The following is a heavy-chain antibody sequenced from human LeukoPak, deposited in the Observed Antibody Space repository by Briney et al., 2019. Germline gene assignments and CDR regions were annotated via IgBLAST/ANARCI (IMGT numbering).Heavy chain of an antibody. J-gene: IGHJ6*02. CDR1: GGSISSSSYY. Sequence: SETLSLTCTVSGGSISSSSYYWGWIRQPPGKGLEWIGSIYHSGSTNYNPSLKSRVTISVDKSKNQFSLKLSSVTAADTAVYYCARDYMRWRDYYYGMDVWGQGTTVTVSS. D-gene: IGHD5-24*01. CDR3: ARDYMRWRDYYYGMDV. CDR2: IYHSGST. V-gene: IGHV4-39*07.